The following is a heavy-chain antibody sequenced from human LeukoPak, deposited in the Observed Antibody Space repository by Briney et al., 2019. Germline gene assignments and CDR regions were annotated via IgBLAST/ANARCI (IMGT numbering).Heavy chain of an antibody. CDR3: ARQNLDIVVVPAATLVGDDAFDI. D-gene: IGHD2-2*01. CDR2: IYYSGST. Sequence: SSETLSLTCTVSGGSISSYYWSWIRQPPGKGLEWIGRIYYSGSTYYNPSLKSRVTISVDMSKNQFSLKLSSVTAADTAVYYCARQNLDIVVVPAATLVGDDAFDIWGQGTMVTVSS. J-gene: IGHJ3*02. CDR1: GGSISSYY. V-gene: IGHV4-59*05.